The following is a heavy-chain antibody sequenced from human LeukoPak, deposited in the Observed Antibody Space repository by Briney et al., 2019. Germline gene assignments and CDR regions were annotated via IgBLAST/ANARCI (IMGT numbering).Heavy chain of an antibody. CDR1: GFTCGTSA. CDR2: FGRSGSDT. Sequence: PGGSLRLSCAASGFTCGTSAMSWVRQAPGKGPEWVSTFGRSGSDTYYSDSVKGRFTIFRDNSKNTLYLQMNSLRDEDTAVYYCAKGSLGSWYYFDYWGQGTLVTVSS. D-gene: IGHD6-13*01. CDR3: AKGSLGSWYYFDY. J-gene: IGHJ4*02. V-gene: IGHV3-23*01.